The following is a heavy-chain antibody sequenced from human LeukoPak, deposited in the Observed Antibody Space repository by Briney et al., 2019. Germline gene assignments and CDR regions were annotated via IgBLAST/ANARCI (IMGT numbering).Heavy chain of an antibody. Sequence: SETLSLTCTVSGGSISSYYWSWIRQPPGKGLEWIGYIYYSGSTNYSPSLKSRVTISVDTSKNQFSLKLSSVTAADTAVYYCARLSPEGYYFDYWGQGTLVTVSS. J-gene: IGHJ4*02. V-gene: IGHV4-59*08. CDR1: GGSISSYY. CDR2: IYYSGST. CDR3: ARLSPEGYYFDY.